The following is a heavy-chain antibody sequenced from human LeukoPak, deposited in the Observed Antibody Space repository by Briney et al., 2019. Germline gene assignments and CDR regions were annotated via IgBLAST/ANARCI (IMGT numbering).Heavy chain of an antibody. V-gene: IGHV3-7*01. CDR2: IKQDGSDK. D-gene: IGHD1-1*01. CDR3: VSTTRSSPFDN. J-gene: IGHJ4*02. CDR1: GFTFSAYW. Sequence: GGSLRLSCAASGFTFSAYWMSWVRQAPGKGLEWLANIKQDGSDKQYVDSVKGRFAISRGNAKTSVYLQMNSLRAEDTAVYYCVSTTRSSPFDNWGQGTLVTVSS.